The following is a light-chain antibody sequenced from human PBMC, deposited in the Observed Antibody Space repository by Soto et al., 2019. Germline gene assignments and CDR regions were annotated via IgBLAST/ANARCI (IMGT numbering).Light chain of an antibody. J-gene: IGKJ2*01. Sequence: EVVMTQSPATLSVSPGERATLSCRASQSVSSNFAWYQQNPGQAPRLLIFGASTRATGIPARFSGSGSGIEFSLTISSLQSEDFAVYYCQQYNNWPLYTFGQGTKLEIK. CDR1: QSVSSN. V-gene: IGKV3D-15*01. CDR3: QQYNNWPLYT. CDR2: GAS.